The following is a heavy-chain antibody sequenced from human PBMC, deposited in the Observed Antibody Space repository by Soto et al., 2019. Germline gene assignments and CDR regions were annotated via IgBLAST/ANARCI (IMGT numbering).Heavy chain of an antibody. CDR2: FDPEDGET. J-gene: IGHJ4*02. CDR3: AAGVVVVPAANHYDY. CDR1: GYTLTELS. D-gene: IGHD2-2*01. V-gene: IGHV1-24*01. Sequence: GASVKVSCKVSGYTLTELSMHWVRQAPGKGLEWMGGFDPEDGETIYAQKFQGRVTMTEDTSTDTAYMELSSLRSEDTAVYYCAAGVVVVPAANHYDYWGQGTLVTVSS.